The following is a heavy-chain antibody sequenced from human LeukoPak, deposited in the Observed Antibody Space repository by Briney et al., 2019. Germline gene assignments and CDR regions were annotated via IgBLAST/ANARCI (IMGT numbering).Heavy chain of an antibody. CDR1: GDSISTSRYS. CDR2: MYYTRST. V-gene: IGHV4-39*07. D-gene: IGHD1-20*01. J-gene: IGHJ4*02. Sequence: PSETLSLTCTVSGDSISTSRYSWGWIRQPPGKGLEWIGSMYYTRSTHYNPSLESRVTISVDTSNNQFSLKLTSVTAADTAVYFCARGTLNWYAVNWGQGSLVTVSS. CDR3: ARGTLNWYAVN.